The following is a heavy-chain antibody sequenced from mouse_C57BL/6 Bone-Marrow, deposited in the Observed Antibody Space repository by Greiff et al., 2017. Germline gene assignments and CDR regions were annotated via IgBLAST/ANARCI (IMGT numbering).Heavy chain of an antibody. Sequence: EVKLVESGGDLVKPGGSLKLSCAASGFTFSSYGMSWVRQTPDKRLEWVATISSGGSYTYYPDSVKGRFTISRDNAKNTLYLQMSSLKSEDTAMYYGARHEWLLWYFDVWGTGTTVTVSS. J-gene: IGHJ1*03. CDR2: ISSGGSYT. D-gene: IGHD2-3*01. CDR3: ARHEWLLWYFDV. CDR1: GFTFSSYG. V-gene: IGHV5-6*01.